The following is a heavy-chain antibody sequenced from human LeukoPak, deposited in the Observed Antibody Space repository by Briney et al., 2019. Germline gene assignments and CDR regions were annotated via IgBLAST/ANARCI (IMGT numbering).Heavy chain of an antibody. CDR2: SYAGGPT. J-gene: IGHJ4*02. CDR1: GFTVSSNY. CDR3: TKSRRVLSTGWVFDG. D-gene: IGHD3-9*01. V-gene: IGHV3-53*01. Sequence: GGSLRLSCAASGFTVSSNYMSWVRQAPGKGLEWVSLSYAGGPTYYADSVKGRFTISRDNSKNTLHLQMDSLRADDTAVYYCTKSRRVLSTGWVFDGWGKGTLVTLSA.